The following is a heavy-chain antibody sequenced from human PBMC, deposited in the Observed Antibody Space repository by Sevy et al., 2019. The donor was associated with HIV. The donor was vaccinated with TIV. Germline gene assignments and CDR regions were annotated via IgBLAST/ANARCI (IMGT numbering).Heavy chain of an antibody. V-gene: IGHV3-23*01. CDR1: GFIFSNYA. CDR3: AKGDIVVVVAATGAAFDI. D-gene: IGHD2-15*01. J-gene: IGHJ3*02. Sequence: GSLRLSCTASGFIFSNYAMSWVRQAPGKGLEWVSGISGSGGRTYSAGSVKGRFTISRDNSKNTPYLQMNYLRADDTAVDYCAKGDIVVVVAATGAAFDIWGQGTMVTVSS. CDR2: ISGSGGRT.